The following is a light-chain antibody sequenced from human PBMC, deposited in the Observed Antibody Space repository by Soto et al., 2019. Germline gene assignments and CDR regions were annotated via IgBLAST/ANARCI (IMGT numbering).Light chain of an antibody. V-gene: IGLV1-40*01. J-gene: IGLJ1*01. Sequence: QSVLTQPPSVSGAPGQWVTISCTGVSSNVGAGFDVHWYQQPPGTAPKLLIYGSTNRPSGVPDRFSASKSDTSASLAIAGLQAEDEADYYCQSYDNSLSGYVFGTGTKLTVL. CDR3: QSYDNSLSGYV. CDR2: GST. CDR1: SSNVGAGFD.